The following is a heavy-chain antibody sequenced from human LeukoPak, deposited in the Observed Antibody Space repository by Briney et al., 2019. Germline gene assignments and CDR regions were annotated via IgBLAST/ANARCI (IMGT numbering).Heavy chain of an antibody. D-gene: IGHD2-2*01. CDR3: ARVPAGREPNDY. J-gene: IGHJ4*02. CDR1: GGSISSYY. CDR2: IYYSGST. V-gene: IGHV4-59*01. Sequence: SETLSLTCTVSGGSISSYYWSWIRQPPGKGLEWIGYIYYSGSTNYNPSLKSRVTISVDTSKNQFSLKLSSVTAADTAVYYCARVPAGREPNDYWGQGTLVTVSS.